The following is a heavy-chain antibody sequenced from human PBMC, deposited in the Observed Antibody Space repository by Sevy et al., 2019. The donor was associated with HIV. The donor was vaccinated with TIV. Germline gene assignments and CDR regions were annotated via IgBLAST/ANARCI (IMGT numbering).Heavy chain of an antibody. D-gene: IGHD6-13*01. J-gene: IGHJ4*02. V-gene: IGHV4-34*01. CDR3: ARDPSRRRSSPPFDY. Sequence: SETLSLTCAVYGGSLSGYYWSWIRQPPGKGLEWIGEINHSGSANYNPSLKSRVTISVDTSKNQFSLKLSSVTTADTAVYYCARDPSRRRSSPPFDYWGQGTLVTVSS. CDR2: INHSGSA. CDR1: GGSLSGYY.